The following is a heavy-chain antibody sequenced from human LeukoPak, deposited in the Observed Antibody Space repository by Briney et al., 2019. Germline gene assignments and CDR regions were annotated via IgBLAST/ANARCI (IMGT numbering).Heavy chain of an antibody. CDR3: AGDSPLILGYCSDGSCYHNWFDP. V-gene: IGHV1-18*01. D-gene: IGHD2-15*01. Sequence: ASVKVSCKASGYTFTSYGISWVRQAPGQGLEWMGWISAYNGNTNYAQKLQGRVTMTTDTSTSTAYMELRSLRSDDTAVYYCAGDSPLILGYCSDGSCYHNWFDPWGQGTLVTVSS. J-gene: IGHJ5*02. CDR2: ISAYNGNT. CDR1: GYTFTSYG.